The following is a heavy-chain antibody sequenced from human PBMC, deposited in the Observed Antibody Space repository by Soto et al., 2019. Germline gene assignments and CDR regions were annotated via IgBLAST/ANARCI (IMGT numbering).Heavy chain of an antibody. CDR3: SRGTYYPQSSGLHADY. CDR1: GFSFNDYA. V-gene: IGHV3-30*03. D-gene: IGHD3-22*01. Sequence: GGYLRLSCATSGFSFNDYALYWVRQAPGPGLEWVAIISSDGHHQFYLDNLRGRFTVSRDNSKNTLYLQMNSLRPEDTAVYYCSRGTYYPQSSGLHADYWGPGTVVTVSS. CDR2: ISSDGHHQ. J-gene: IGHJ4*02.